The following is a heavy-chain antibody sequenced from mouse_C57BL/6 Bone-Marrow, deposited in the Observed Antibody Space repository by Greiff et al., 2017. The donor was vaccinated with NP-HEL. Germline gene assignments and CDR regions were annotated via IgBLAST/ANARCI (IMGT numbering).Heavy chain of an antibody. CDR1: GFTFTDYY. D-gene: IGHD2-4*01. CDR2: IRNKANGYTT. J-gene: IGHJ4*01. CDR3: ARSIYYDYADDPVYAMDY. Sequence: EVKLMESGGGLVQPGGSLSLSCAASGFTFTDYYISWVRQPPGKALEWLGFIRNKANGYTTEYSASVKGRFTISRDNSQSILYLQMNALRAEDSATYYCARSIYYDYADDPVYAMDYWGQGTSVTVSS. V-gene: IGHV7-3*01.